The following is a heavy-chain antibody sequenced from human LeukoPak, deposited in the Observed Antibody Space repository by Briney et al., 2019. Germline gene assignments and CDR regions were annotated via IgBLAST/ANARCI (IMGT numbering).Heavy chain of an antibody. CDR3: ARQRDSGFDFDS. J-gene: IGHJ4*02. CDR1: GYSFTNYW. CDR2: IYPSDSDT. Sequence: GESLKISCMGSGYSFTNYWIGWVRQVPGSGLEWMGVIYPSDSDTRYSPSFQGQVTILADKSIDTAYLQWSSLKASDTAMYYCARQRDSGFDFDSWGQGTLVTVSS. D-gene: IGHD5-12*01. V-gene: IGHV5-51*01.